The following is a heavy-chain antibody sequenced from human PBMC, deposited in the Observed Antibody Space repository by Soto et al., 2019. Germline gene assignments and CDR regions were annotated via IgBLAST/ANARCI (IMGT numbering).Heavy chain of an antibody. J-gene: IGHJ6*02. CDR3: ARLQAAMAAAAGMDV. CDR1: GYIFTNSS. D-gene: IGHD5-18*01. CDR2: IYPGDSDT. V-gene: IGHV5-51*01. Sequence: GESLKISCKGSGYIFTNSSIGWVRQMPGKGLEWMGIIYPGDSDTRYSPSFQGQVTISADKSITTAYMQWSSLTASDTAMYYCARLQAAMAAAAGMDVWGQGTAVTVSS.